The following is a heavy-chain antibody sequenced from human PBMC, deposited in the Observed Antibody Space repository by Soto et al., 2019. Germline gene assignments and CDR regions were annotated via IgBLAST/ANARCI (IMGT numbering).Heavy chain of an antibody. V-gene: IGHV4-59*01. Sequence: PSETLSLTCTVSGGSISSYYWSWIRQPPGKGLEWIGYIYYSGSTNYNPSLKSRVTISVDTSKNQFSLKLSSVTAADTAVYYCARLSLYGDYDPPFWFDPWGQGTLVTVSS. CDR1: GGSISSYY. J-gene: IGHJ5*02. CDR2: IYYSGST. D-gene: IGHD4-17*01. CDR3: ARLSLYGDYDPPFWFDP.